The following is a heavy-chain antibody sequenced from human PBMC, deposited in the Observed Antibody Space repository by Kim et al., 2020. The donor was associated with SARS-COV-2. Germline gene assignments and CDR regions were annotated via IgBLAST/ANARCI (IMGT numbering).Heavy chain of an antibody. V-gene: IGHV3-23*03. J-gene: IGHJ4*02. CDR3: AKAYIAAAEYFDY. Sequence: GGSLRLSCAASGFTFSSYAMSWVRQAPGKGLEWVSVIYSGGSSTYYADSVKGRFTISRDNSKNTLYLQMNSLRAEDTAVYYCAKAYIAAAEYFDYWGQGTLGTVSS. CDR1: GFTFSSYA. CDR2: IYSGGSST. D-gene: IGHD6-13*01.